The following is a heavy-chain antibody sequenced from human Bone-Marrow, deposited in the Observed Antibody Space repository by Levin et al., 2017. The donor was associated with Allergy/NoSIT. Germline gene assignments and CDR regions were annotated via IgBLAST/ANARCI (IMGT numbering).Heavy chain of an antibody. D-gene: IGHD3-3*01. J-gene: IGHJ4*02. V-gene: IGHV1-69*01. Sequence: RGESLKISCKASGGTFSTYAINWVRQAPGQGLEWMGGIIPIIGPANYAQKFQGRVTITADESTSTVFMELTSLTSDDTAVYYCASAGSGYDYWLHFDFWGQGTLVTVAS. CDR3: ASAGSGYDYWLHFDF. CDR1: GGTFSTYA. CDR2: IIPIIGPA.